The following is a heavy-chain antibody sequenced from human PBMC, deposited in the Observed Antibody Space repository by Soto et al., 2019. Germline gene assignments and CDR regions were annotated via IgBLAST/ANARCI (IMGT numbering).Heavy chain of an antibody. CDR2: ILKDGKSK. Sequence: QVQLMESGGGVVQPGGSLRLSCAASGFILSDFAMHWVRQAPGRGLEWVAVILKDGKSKYYADSVRGRFTISSDTSKDTIFLQLTSLRLDDSAVYYCAKTGCNGGSCFSWFDPWGQGTPVTVSS. V-gene: IGHV3-30*04. CDR1: GFILSDFA. J-gene: IGHJ5*02. CDR3: AKTGCNGGSCFSWFDP. D-gene: IGHD2-15*01.